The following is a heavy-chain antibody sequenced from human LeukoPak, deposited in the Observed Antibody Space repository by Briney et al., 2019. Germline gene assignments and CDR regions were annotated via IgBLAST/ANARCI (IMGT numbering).Heavy chain of an antibody. J-gene: IGHJ4*02. CDR3: ARDYGNFDRFDY. CDR1: GFTFSFYG. Sequence: PGGSLRLSCAASGFTFSFYGMHWVRQVPGKGLEWVAFIRYDGTSKYYADSVKGRFTISRDNAKTSLYLQMNSLRHEDTALYYCARDYGNFDRFDYWGQGTLVTVSS. V-gene: IGHV3-30*02. CDR2: IRYDGTSK. D-gene: IGHD4-11*01.